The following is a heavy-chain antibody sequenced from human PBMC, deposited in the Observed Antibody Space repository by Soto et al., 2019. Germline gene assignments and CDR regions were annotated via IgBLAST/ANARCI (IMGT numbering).Heavy chain of an antibody. V-gene: IGHV3-30-3*01. CDR2: ISYDGSNK. J-gene: IGHJ4*02. Sequence: GGSLRLSCAAAGFTFSSYAMHWVRQAPGKGLEWVAVISYDGSNKYYADSVKGRFTISRDNSKNTLYLQMNSLRAEDTAVYYCARDEITMVRGVMAGWGQGTLVTAPQ. CDR3: ARDEITMVRGVMAG. CDR1: GFTFSSYA. D-gene: IGHD3-10*01.